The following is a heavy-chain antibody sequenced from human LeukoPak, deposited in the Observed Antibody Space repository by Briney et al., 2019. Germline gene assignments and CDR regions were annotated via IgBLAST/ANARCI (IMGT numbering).Heavy chain of an antibody. CDR2: IYHSGST. J-gene: IGHJ3*02. Sequence: SETLSLTCTVSGYSISSGYYWGWIRQPPGKGLEWIGSIYHSGSTYYNPSLKSRVTISVDTSKNQFSLKLSSVTAADTAVYYCATPGGDCGGDCQGAFDIWGQGTMVTVSS. D-gene: IGHD2-21*02. V-gene: IGHV4-38-2*02. CDR3: ATPGGDCGGDCQGAFDI. CDR1: GYSISSGYY.